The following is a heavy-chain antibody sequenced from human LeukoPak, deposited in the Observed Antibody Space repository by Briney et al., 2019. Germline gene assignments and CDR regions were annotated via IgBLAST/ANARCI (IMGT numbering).Heavy chain of an antibody. J-gene: IGHJ3*02. D-gene: IGHD2-21*02. Sequence: GGSLRLSCAASGFTFSSYGMHWVRQAPGKGLEWVAVIWYDGSNKYYADSAKGRFTISRDNSKNTLYLQMNSLRAEDTAVYYCARDQSPYCGGDCFGSRPSSAFDIWGQGTMVTVSS. CDR1: GFTFSSYG. CDR3: ARDQSPYCGGDCFGSRPSSAFDI. V-gene: IGHV3-33*01. CDR2: IWYDGSNK.